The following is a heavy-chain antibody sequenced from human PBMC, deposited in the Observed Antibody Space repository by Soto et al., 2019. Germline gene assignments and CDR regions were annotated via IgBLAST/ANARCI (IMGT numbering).Heavy chain of an antibody. V-gene: IGHV3-23*01. J-gene: IGHJ4*02. Sequence: PGGSLRLSCSASGFTLSSYTMSWVRLTPGKGLQWVSTIFTGGTSTVYADPVRGRFSISRDDSKNTLYLQMDNLRVDDTALYFYAKDRHPDGIWTFDYWGRGTLVTVSS. CDR3: AKDRHPDGIWTFDY. D-gene: IGHD3-9*01. CDR2: IFTGGTST. CDR1: GFTLSSYT.